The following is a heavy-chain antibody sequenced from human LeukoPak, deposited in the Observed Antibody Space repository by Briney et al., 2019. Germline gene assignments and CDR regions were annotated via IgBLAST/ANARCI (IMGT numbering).Heavy chain of an antibody. V-gene: IGHV3-30*03. J-gene: IGHJ6*02. D-gene: IGHD2-2*01. Sequence: GRSLRLSCAASGFTFSSYGMHWVRQAPGKGLEWVAVISYDGSNKYYADSVKGRFTISRDNSKNTLYLQMNSLRAEDTAVYYCARERGPAARHYYYGMDVWGQGTTVTVSS. CDR2: ISYDGSNK. CDR1: GFTFSSYG. CDR3: ARERGPAARHYYYGMDV.